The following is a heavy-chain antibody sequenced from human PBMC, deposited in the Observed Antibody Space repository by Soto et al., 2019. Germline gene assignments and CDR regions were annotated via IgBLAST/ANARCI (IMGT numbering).Heavy chain of an antibody. V-gene: IGHV3-23*01. J-gene: IGHJ5*02. Sequence: EAQLLESGGDLVQPGGSLTLSCAASGFTFSSYAMSWVRQTPGKGLEWIAAIDGLATSRFYSDSVKGRFTIARDSSKNTVYLQMNSLRAEDTAVYYCATAHIVTVPPGMAGLGGLYDPWGQGTLVTVSS. CDR1: GFTFSSYA. CDR3: ATAHIVTVPPGMAGLGGLYDP. CDR2: IDGLATSR. D-gene: IGHD2-2*01.